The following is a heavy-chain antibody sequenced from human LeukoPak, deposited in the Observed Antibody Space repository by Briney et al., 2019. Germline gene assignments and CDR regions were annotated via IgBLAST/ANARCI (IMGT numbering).Heavy chain of an antibody. J-gene: IGHJ4*02. D-gene: IGHD3-10*01. CDR2: TYHSGST. V-gene: IGHV4-38-2*02. CDR3: ARGSSGSHTRYDY. Sequence: SETLSLTCTVSGYSISSGYYWAWIRQPPGRGLEWIGSTYHSGSTYYNPSLKSRVTISVDTSKNQFSLKLSSVTAADTAIFYCARGSSGSHTRYDYWGQGTLVTVSS. CDR1: GYSISSGYY.